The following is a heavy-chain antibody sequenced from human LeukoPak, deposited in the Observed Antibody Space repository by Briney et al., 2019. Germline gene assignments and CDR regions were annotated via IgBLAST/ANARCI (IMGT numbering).Heavy chain of an antibody. J-gene: IGHJ6*03. Sequence: ASMKVSCKASGYSFTGYYIHWVRQAPGQGLEWMGWINPDGDVTKSAQKFQGRVTMTTDKSINTVFMELSGLTSDDTALYYCARGPNHYHYMDFWGKGTTVSVSS. CDR2: INPDGDVT. CDR1: GYSFTGYY. V-gene: IGHV1-2*02. D-gene: IGHD2-8*01. CDR3: ARGPNHYHYMDF.